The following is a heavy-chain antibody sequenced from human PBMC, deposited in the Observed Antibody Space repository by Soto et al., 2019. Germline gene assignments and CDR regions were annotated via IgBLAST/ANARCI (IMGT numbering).Heavy chain of an antibody. Sequence: PSQTLSLTCAISGDSVSSNSAAWNWIRQSPSRGLEWLGRTFYRSKWYNDYALSVKSRITINPDTSKNQYSLQLNSVTPEDTAVYFCARGEQYSGRIFDYWGQGTLVTVSS. CDR2: TFYRSKWYN. D-gene: IGHD1-26*01. V-gene: IGHV6-1*01. J-gene: IGHJ4*01. CDR1: GDSVSSNSAA. CDR3: ARGEQYSGRIFDY.